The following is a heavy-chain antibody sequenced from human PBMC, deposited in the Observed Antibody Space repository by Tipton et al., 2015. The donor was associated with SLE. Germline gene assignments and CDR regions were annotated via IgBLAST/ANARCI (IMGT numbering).Heavy chain of an antibody. Sequence: QLVQSGAEVKKPGASVKVSCKASGYSFTSYDINWVRQAPGQGLEWMGWMNPNSGNTGYALKFQGRVTITRNTSISTAYMELSSLRSEDTAVYYCARAPSGEYGMDVWGQGTTVTVSS. V-gene: IGHV1-8*03. CDR2: MNPNSGNT. CDR1: GYSFTSYD. CDR3: ARAPSGEYGMDV. D-gene: IGHD4-17*01. J-gene: IGHJ6*02.